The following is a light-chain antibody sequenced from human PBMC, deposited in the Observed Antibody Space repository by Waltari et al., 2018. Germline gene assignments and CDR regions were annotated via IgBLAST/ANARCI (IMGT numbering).Light chain of an antibody. CDR3: QQYYNWPPKFT. CDR2: GAS. V-gene: IGKV3-15*01. J-gene: IGKJ3*01. CDR1: QSVGSN. Sequence: DIVMTHSPVPLSVSPGERAPPPCRASQSVGSNLAWYQQKPGQSPRLLIYGASTRATGVPARFSGSGSGTEFTLTISSLQSEDCAVYYCQQYYNWPPKFTFGPGTKVDVK.